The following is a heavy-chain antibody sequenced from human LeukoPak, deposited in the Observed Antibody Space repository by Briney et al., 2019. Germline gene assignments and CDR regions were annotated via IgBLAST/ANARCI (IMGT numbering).Heavy chain of an antibody. V-gene: IGHV3-23*01. CDR2: ISSSGGDT. D-gene: IGHD2-15*01. J-gene: IGHJ5*02. CDR1: GFTFSIYA. CDR3: ARGIVVVVAATSNWFDP. Sequence: GGSLRRSCAASGFTFSIYAMSWVRQAPWKGLEWVSVISSSGGDTYYADSVKGRFTISRDNSKNTLYLQMNSLRAEDTAVYYCARGIVVVVAATSNWFDPWGQGTLVTVSS.